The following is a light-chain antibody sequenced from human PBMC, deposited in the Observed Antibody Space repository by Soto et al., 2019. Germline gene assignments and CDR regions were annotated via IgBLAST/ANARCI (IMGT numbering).Light chain of an antibody. CDR1: TGDVTS. Sequence: TVSPGGTVTLTCGSSTGDVTSGHYPYWYQQKPGQAPRLLIHGASTRATGFPARFSGSGSGTDFTLTISSLQSEDFAVYYCQQYNNWPWTFGQGTKVDIK. V-gene: IGKV3-15*01. CDR3: QQYNNWPWT. CDR2: GAS. J-gene: IGKJ1*01.